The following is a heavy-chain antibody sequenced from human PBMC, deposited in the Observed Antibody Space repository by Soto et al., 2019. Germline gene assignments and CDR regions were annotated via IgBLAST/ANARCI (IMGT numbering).Heavy chain of an antibody. J-gene: IGHJ4*02. CDR2: ISSSGSTI. Sequence: QVQLVESGGGLVKPGGSLRLSCAASGFTFSDYYMSWIRQAPGKGLEWVSYISSSGSTIYYADSVKGRFTISRDNTKNTLYLQMKRLRAEDTGVYYGARGGDWYSNSASGLGGYWGQGTLGTVSS. V-gene: IGHV3-11*01. CDR1: GFTFSDYY. D-gene: IGHD6-6*01. CDR3: ARGGDWYSNSASGLGGY.